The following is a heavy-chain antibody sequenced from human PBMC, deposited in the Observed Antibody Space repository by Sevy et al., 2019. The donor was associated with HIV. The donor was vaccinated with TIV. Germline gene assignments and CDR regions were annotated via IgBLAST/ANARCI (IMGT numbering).Heavy chain of an antibody. CDR3: VKGARYTILNDAFDI. CDR1: GFTFSSNA. V-gene: IGHV3-23*01. Sequence: GGSLRLSCEASGFTFSSNAMSWVRQAPGKGLEWVSGISGGGGDTFYADSVKGRFTISRDNSKNTLFLQINSLRAEDTALYYCVKGARYTILNDAFDIWGQGTMVTV. D-gene: IGHD2-2*02. CDR2: ISGGGGDT. J-gene: IGHJ3*02.